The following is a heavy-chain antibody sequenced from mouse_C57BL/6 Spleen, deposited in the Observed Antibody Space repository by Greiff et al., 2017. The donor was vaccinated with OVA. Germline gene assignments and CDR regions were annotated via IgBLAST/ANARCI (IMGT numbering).Heavy chain of an antibody. CDR1: GYSITSGYY. V-gene: IGHV3-6*01. CDR3: ARGITTVVARWYFDV. D-gene: IGHD1-1*01. Sequence: EVKVEESGPGLVKPSQSLSLTCSVTGYSITSGYYWNWIRQFPGNKLEWMGYISYDGSNNYNPSLKNRISITRDTSKNQFFLKLNSVTTEDTATYYCARGITTVVARWYFDVWGTGTTVTVSS. J-gene: IGHJ1*03. CDR2: ISYDGSN.